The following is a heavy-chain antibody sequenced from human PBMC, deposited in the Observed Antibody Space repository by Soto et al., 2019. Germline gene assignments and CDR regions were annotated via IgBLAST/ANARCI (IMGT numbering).Heavy chain of an antibody. CDR2: VIPLFDTA. Sequence: QVQVVQSGAEVKKPGSSVKVSCKVSGGIFTNNAISWVRQAPGQGLEWLGGVIPLFDTAYYVQIFRGRLRTSADGATTTAYMELSGLTAADTAVYFCATGGHNDGYNFYHGMDVWGQGPSVTVS. CDR3: ATGGHNDGYNFYHGMDV. D-gene: IGHD5-18*01. CDR1: GGIFTNNA. J-gene: IGHJ6*02. V-gene: IGHV1-69*01.